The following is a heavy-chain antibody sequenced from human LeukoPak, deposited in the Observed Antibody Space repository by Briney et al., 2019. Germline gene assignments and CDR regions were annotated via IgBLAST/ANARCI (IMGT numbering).Heavy chain of an antibody. CDR3: ARDPSYYYDSSGYPLGAFDI. Sequence: PSETLSLTCTVSGGSISSYYWSWIRQPAGKGLEWIGRIYTSGSTNYNPSLKSRVTMSVDTSKNQFSLKLSSVTAADTAVYYSARDPSYYYDSSGYPLGAFDIWGQGTMVTVSS. J-gene: IGHJ3*02. D-gene: IGHD3-22*01. CDR2: IYTSGST. V-gene: IGHV4-4*07. CDR1: GGSISSYY.